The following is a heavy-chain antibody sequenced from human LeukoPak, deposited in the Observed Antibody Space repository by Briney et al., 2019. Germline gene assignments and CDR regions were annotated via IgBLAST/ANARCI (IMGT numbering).Heavy chain of an antibody. CDR2: INTNTGNP. D-gene: IGHD3-9*01. J-gene: IGHJ5*02. CDR3: ARNEERVLRYFDWLLYGWFDP. CDR1: GYTFTSYA. V-gene: IGHV7-4-1*02. Sequence: WASVKVSCKASGYTFTSYAMNWVRQAPGQGLEWMGWINTNTGNPTYAQGFTGRFVFSLDTSVSTAYLQISSLKAEDTAVYYCARNEERVLRYFDWLLYGWFDPWGPGTLVTVSS.